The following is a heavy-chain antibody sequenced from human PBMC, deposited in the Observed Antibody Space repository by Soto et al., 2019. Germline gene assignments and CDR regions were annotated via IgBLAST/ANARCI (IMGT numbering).Heavy chain of an antibody. J-gene: IGHJ5*02. V-gene: IGHV1-46*01. Sequence: ASVKVSCKASGYTFSSYHMHWVRQAPGQGLEWMGVINPFYGETRYAQKFQGRVTMTGDTSTSTVYMELSSLRSEDTAVYYCARARGISFGYNYFDHWGQGTLVTVSS. D-gene: IGHD5-18*01. CDR2: INPFYGET. CDR3: ARARGISFGYNYFDH. CDR1: GYTFSSYH.